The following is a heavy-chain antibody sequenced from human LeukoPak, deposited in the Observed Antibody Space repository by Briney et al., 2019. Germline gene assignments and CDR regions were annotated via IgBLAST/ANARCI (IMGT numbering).Heavy chain of an antibody. CDR1: GGSISSYY. D-gene: IGHD3-22*01. V-gene: IGHV4-59*01. J-gene: IGHJ6*02. CDR3: ATDSHHYYGSSGYSGYYYGMDV. CDR2: IYYSGST. Sequence: SETLSLTCTVSGGSISSYYWSWIRQPPGKGLEWIGYIYYSGSTNYNPSLKSRVTISVDTSKNKFSLKLSSVTAADTAVYYCATDSHHYYGSSGYSGYYYGMDVWGQGTTVTVSS.